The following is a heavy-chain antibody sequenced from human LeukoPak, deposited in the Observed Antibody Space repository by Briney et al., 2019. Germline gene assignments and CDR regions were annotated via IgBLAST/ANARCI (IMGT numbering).Heavy chain of an antibody. CDR1: GFNFSNHP. CDR2: INASGTGT. CDR3: TSGMDV. V-gene: IGHV3-23*01. J-gene: IGHJ6*02. Sequence: GGSLRLSCVASGFNFSNHPLSWVRQAPGQGLEWVSAINASGTGTFYADSVRGRFVISRDNSEKKMFPQMNSLRAEDTAVYYCTSGMDVWAQGTAV. D-gene: IGHD5-12*01.